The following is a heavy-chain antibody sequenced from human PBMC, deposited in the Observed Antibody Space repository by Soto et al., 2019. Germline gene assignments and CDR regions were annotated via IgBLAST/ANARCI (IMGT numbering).Heavy chain of an antibody. CDR1: GAIVTSGENY. CDR2: IYDSGIT. D-gene: IGHD5-18*01. V-gene: IGHV4-30-4*01. J-gene: IGHJ3*01. CDR3: VRDLAHGYTGNV. Sequence: SETLSLTCSVSGAIVTSGENYWSWVRQAPGKGLEWIGYIYDSGITSYNPSLKSRISLSLERPDNEVSLKMHSVTAADTAVYFCVRDLAHGYTGNVWGPGTLVTVSS.